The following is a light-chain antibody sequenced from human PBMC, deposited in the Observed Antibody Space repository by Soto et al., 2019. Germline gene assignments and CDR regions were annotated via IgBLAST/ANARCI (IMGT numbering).Light chain of an antibody. Sequence: DIQMTQSPSTLSASVGDRVTITCRASQSISSWLAWYQQKPGKAPKLLIYKASSLESGVPSRFSGSGSGTEFTLTISSLQHDDFATYYCQQYNSWITFGQGTRLEIK. J-gene: IGKJ5*01. CDR1: QSISSW. CDR3: QQYNSWIT. V-gene: IGKV1-5*03. CDR2: KAS.